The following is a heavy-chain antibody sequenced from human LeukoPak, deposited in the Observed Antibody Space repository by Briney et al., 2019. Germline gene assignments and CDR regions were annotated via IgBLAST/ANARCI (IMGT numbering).Heavy chain of an antibody. V-gene: IGHV4-59*01. J-gene: IGHJ3*02. CDR2: IYYSGST. Sequence: SETLSLTCTVSGGSISSYYWRWIRQPPGKGLEWIGYIYYSGSTNYNPSLKSRVTISVDTSKNQFSLKLSSVTAADTAVYYCARGDSSGYDDAFDIWGQGTMVTVSS. D-gene: IGHD3-22*01. CDR3: ARGDSSGYDDAFDI. CDR1: GGSISSYY.